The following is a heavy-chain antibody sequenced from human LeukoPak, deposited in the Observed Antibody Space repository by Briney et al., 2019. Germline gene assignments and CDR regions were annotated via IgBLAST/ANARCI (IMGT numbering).Heavy chain of an antibody. V-gene: IGHV4-59*01. J-gene: IGHJ4*02. Sequence: ETLSLTCTVSGGSISSYYWSWIRQPPGKGLEWIGYIYYSGSTNYNPSLKSRVTISVDTSKNQFSLKLSSVTAADTAVYYCARVRIVGAADAFDIWGQGTLVTVSS. CDR3: ARVRIVGAADAFDI. CDR1: GGSISSYY. CDR2: IYYSGST. D-gene: IGHD1-26*01.